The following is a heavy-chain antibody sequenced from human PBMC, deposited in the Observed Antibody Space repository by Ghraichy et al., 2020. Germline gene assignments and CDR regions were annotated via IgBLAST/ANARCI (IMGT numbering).Heavy chain of an antibody. CDR2: INSDGSSI. CDR1: GFTFSSYW. J-gene: IGHJ4*02. D-gene: IGHD2-15*01. Sequence: GRSLRLSCAVSGFTFSSYWMHWVRQAPGKGLVWVSRINSDGSSISYADSVKGRFTFSRDNAKNTLYLQMNSLRADDTAVYYCARGGPEYCSGGSCYAGDYWGQGTLVTVSS. CDR3: ARGGPEYCSGGSCYAGDY. V-gene: IGHV3-74*01.